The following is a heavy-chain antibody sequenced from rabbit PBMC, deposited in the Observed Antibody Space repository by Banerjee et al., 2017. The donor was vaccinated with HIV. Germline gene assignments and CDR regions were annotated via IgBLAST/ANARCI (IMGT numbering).Heavy chain of an antibody. J-gene: IGHJ4*01. D-gene: IGHD6-1*01. CDR2: IYAGGSGGT. Sequence: QEQLKETGGGLVQPGGSLTLTCTASGFSFSSTSYMCWVRQAPGKELEWIACIYAGGSGGTYYASWAKGRFTISKTSSTTVTLQMTSLTAADTATYFCARSVMLLGRFNLWGQGTLVTVS. V-gene: IGHV1S45*01. CDR1: GFSFSSTSY. CDR3: ARSVMLLGRFNL.